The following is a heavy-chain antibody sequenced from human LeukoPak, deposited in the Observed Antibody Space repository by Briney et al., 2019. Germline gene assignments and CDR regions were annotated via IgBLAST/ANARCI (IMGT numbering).Heavy chain of an antibody. CDR3: ARGHYYDSSVYYYANYYYMDV. Sequence: ASVKVSCKASGYTFTSYGISWVRQAPGQGLEWMGWISAYNGNTNYAQKLQGRVTMTTDTSTSTAYMELRSLRSDDTAVYYCARGHYYDSSVYYYANYYYMDVWGKGATVTISS. J-gene: IGHJ6*03. V-gene: IGHV1-18*01. D-gene: IGHD3-22*01. CDR1: GYTFTSYG. CDR2: ISAYNGNT.